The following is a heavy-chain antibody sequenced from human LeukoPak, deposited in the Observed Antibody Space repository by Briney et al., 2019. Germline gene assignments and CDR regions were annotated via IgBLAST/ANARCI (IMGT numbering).Heavy chain of an antibody. CDR3: ARIAAADLDFDY. Sequence: ASVKVSCKASGYTFTGYYMHWVRQAPGQGLEWMGRINPNSGGTNYAQKFQGRVTMTRDTSISTAYMELSRLRSDDTAVYYYARIAAADLDFDYWGQGTLVTVSS. V-gene: IGHV1-2*06. D-gene: IGHD6-13*01. CDR1: GYTFTGYY. J-gene: IGHJ4*02. CDR2: INPNSGGT.